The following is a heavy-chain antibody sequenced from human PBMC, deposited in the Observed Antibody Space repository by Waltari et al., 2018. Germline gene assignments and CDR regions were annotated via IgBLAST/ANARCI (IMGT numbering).Heavy chain of an antibody. Sequence: QVQLQESGPGLVKPSETLSLTCAVSGYSISRGYYWGWIRQPPGQGLGWIGSIYHSGRTYYNPSLKSRVTISVDTSKNQFSLKLSSVTAADTAVYYCASLGEMVRGVIIARGDYYYGMDVWGQGTTVTVSS. D-gene: IGHD3-10*01. CDR3: ASLGEMVRGVIIARGDYYYGMDV. CDR1: GYSISRGYY. CDR2: IYHSGRT. V-gene: IGHV4-38-2*01. J-gene: IGHJ6*02.